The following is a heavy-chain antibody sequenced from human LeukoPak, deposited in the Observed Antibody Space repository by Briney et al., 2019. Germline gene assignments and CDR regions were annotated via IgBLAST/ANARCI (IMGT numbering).Heavy chain of an antibody. J-gene: IGHJ5*02. Sequence: SETLSLTCTVSGGSISSYYWSWIRQPPGKGLEWIGYIYYSGSTNYNPSLKSRVTISVDTPKNQFSLKLSSVTAADTAVYYCARGAWFGVLTPFDPWGQGTLVTVSS. CDR2: IYYSGST. V-gene: IGHV4-59*01. CDR3: ARGAWFGVLTPFDP. CDR1: GGSISSYY. D-gene: IGHD3-10*01.